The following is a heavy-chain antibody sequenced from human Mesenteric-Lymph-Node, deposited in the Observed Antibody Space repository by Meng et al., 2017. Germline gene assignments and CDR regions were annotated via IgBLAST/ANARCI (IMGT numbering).Heavy chain of an antibody. CDR1: GGSFSGYY. CDR3: ARVQAIYYYYGMDV. V-gene: IGHV4-34*01. CDR2: INHSAST. Sequence: SETLSLTCAVYGGSFSGYYWSWIRQPPGKGLEWIGEINHSASTNYNPSLKSRVTISVDTSKNQFSLKLSSVTAADTAVYYCARVQAIYYYYGMDVWGQGTTVTVSS. D-gene: IGHD5-18*01. J-gene: IGHJ6*02.